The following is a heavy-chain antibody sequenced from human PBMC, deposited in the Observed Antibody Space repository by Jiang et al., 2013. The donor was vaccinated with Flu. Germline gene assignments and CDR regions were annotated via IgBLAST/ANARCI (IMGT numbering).Heavy chain of an antibody. CDR2: SIIVEAP. V-gene: IGHV4-34*01. D-gene: IGHD3-10*01. CDR1: GGSVQWLRT. CDR3: ARGASYYYGSGSYYSVYYFDY. Sequence: GGSVQWLRTGAGSAQPPREGAWSGLGKSIIVEAPTTTRPSRSRVTISVDTSKNQFSLKLSSVTAADTAVYYCARGASYYYGSGSYYSVYYFDYWGQGTLVTVSS. J-gene: IGHJ4*02.